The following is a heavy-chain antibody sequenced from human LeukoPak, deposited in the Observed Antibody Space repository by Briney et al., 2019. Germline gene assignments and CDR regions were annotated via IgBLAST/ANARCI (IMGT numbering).Heavy chain of an antibody. J-gene: IGHJ3*02. D-gene: IGHD6-13*01. V-gene: IGHV1-2*02. CDR1: GYTFTGYY. CDR2: INPNSGGT. Sequence: ASVKVSCKASGYTFTGYYMHWVRQAPGQGLEWMGWINPNSGGTNYAQKFQGRVTMTRDTSISTAYMGLSRLRSDDTAVYYCARRRLSKPLYSSSWSPSGSPVYDAFDIWGQGTMVTVSS. CDR3: ARRRLSKPLYSSSWSPSGSPVYDAFDI.